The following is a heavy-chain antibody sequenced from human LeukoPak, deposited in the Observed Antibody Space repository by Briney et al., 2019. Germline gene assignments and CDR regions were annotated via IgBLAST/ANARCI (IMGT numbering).Heavy chain of an antibody. D-gene: IGHD3-16*02. CDR1: GGSISSGDYY. CDR3: ARSLRSYYYYGMDV. Sequence: SETLSLTCTVSGGSISSGDYYWSWIRQPPGKGLEWIGYIYYSGSTYYNPSLKSRVTISADTSKNQFSLKLSSVTAADTAVYYCARSLRSYYYYGMDVWGQGTTVTVSS. CDR2: IYYSGST. J-gene: IGHJ6*02. V-gene: IGHV4-30-4*01.